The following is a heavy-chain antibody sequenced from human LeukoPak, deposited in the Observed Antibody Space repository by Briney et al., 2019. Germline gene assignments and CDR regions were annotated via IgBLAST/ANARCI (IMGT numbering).Heavy chain of an antibody. V-gene: IGHV4-4*07. J-gene: IGHJ4*02. CDR2: IYTSERT. Sequence: SETLSLTCTVSRVPISRYYWSWIPHPAGKGLEWIGRIYTSERTHHNPSLKSRVTMSVDKSQNQFSLKLSSVTAPDTAVYFCERVTPRTAMVTGPIDYWGQGTLVTVSS. CDR3: ERVTPRTAMVTGPIDY. D-gene: IGHD5-18*01. CDR1: RVPISRYY.